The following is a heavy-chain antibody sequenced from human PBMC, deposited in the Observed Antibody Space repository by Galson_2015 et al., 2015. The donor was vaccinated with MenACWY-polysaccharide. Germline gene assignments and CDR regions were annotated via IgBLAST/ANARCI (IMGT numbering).Heavy chain of an antibody. D-gene: IGHD1-26*01. Sequence: SLRLSCAISGFTFSTYWMTWVRQAPGKGLEWVANIKEDGSDKKYADFVKGRFTISRDNAKNSLYLQMNSLRAEDTAVYYCARYSGTYGAEYWGQGTLVTVSS. J-gene: IGHJ4*02. CDR3: ARYSGTYGAEY. CDR2: IKEDGSDK. CDR1: GFTFSTYW. V-gene: IGHV3-7*01.